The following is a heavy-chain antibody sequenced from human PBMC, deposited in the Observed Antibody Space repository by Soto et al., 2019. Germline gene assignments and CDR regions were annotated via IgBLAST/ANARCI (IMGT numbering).Heavy chain of an antibody. CDR2: INHSGST. D-gene: IGHD3-10*01. V-gene: IGHV4-34*01. CDR1: GGSFSGYY. Sequence: PSETLSLTCAVYGGSFSGYYWSWIRQPPGKGLEWIGEINHSGSTNYNPSLKSRVTISVDTSKNQFSLKLSSVTAADTAVYYCARAPYEFGELLCSGAFDIWGQGTMVTVSS. CDR3: ARAPYEFGELLCSGAFDI. J-gene: IGHJ3*02.